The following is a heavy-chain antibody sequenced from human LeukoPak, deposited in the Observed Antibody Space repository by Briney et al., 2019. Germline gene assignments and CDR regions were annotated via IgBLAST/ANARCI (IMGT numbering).Heavy chain of an antibody. Sequence: TGGSLRLSCAASGFTFNAYAMSWVRQAPGKGLEWVSAIRFSGGSTYYADSVKGRFTLSRDNSKNTLYLQMNSLRVEDTAVYYCARQLGYCSGDSCYFDFWGQGTLVTVSS. D-gene: IGHD2-15*01. V-gene: IGHV3-23*01. J-gene: IGHJ4*02. CDR2: IRFSGGST. CDR3: ARQLGYCSGDSCYFDF. CDR1: GFTFNAYA.